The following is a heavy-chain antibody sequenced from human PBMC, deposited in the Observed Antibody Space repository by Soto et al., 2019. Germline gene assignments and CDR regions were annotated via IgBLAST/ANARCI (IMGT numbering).Heavy chain of an antibody. Sequence: GGSLRLSCAASGFTFSSYAMSWVRQAPGKGLEWISAISGSGCSTYYADSVKGRFTISRDNSKNTLYLQMNSLRAEDTAVYYCAKVWGAARPSALDYWGQGTLVTVSS. CDR2: ISGSGCST. J-gene: IGHJ4*02. D-gene: IGHD6-6*01. CDR1: GFTFSSYA. CDR3: AKVWGAARPSALDY. V-gene: IGHV3-23*01.